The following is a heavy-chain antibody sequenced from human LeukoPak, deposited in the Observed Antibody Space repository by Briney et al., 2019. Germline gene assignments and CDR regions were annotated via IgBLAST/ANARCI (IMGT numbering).Heavy chain of an antibody. D-gene: IGHD3-9*01. CDR1: GYTFTSYG. J-gene: IGHJ4*02. CDR2: ISAYNGNT. V-gene: IGHV1-18*01. CDR3: ARDVYDILTGYSGDY. Sequence: GASVKVSCKASGYTFTSYGISWVRQAPGQGLEWMGWISAYNGNTNYAQKFQGRVTMTRDTSISTAYMELSRLRSDDTAVYYCARDVYDILTGYSGDYWGQGTLVTVSS.